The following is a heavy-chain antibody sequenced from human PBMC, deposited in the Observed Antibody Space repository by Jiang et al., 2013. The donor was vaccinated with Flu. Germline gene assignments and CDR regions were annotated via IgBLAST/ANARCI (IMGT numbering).Heavy chain of an antibody. CDR3: ATDTQHRVLQQ. CDR2: IDYSGVNT. Sequence: QLVESGGSVVRPGGSLRLSCAASGFPFDDYGMSWVRQAPGKGLEWVSGIDYSGVNTAYGDSVKGRFTISRDNAKNSLYLQMNSLRAEDTALYYCATDTQHRVLQQWGQGTLVIVTS. CDR1: GFPFDDYG. D-gene: IGHD6-13*01. J-gene: IGHJ1*01. V-gene: IGHV3-20*04.